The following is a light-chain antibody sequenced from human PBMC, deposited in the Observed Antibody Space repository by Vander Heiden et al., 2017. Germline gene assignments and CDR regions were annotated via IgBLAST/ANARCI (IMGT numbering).Light chain of an antibody. CDR1: QSISSH. J-gene: IGKJ2*01. V-gene: IGKV1-39*01. Sequence: DIQMTQSPSSLSPSVGDRVTITCRASQSISSHLNWYQQKPGKAPKLLIYAASSLQSGVPSRFSGSGSGTDFTLTISRLQPEDFATYYCQQSYSTPYTFGQGTKLEIK. CDR3: QQSYSTPYT. CDR2: AAS.